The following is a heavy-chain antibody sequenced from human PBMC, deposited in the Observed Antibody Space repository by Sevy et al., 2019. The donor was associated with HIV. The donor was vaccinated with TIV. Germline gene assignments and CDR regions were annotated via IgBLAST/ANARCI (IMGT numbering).Heavy chain of an antibody. CDR1: GFTFSSYA. D-gene: IGHD3-16*02. CDR2: ISGSGGST. J-gene: IGHJ6*03. V-gene: IGHV3-23*01. Sequence: GGSLRLSCAASGFTFSSYAMSWVRQAPGKGLEWVSAISGSGGSTYYADSVKGRFTISRDNSKNTLYLQMNSLRAEDTAVYYCAKLPAYDYVWGSYRYTGGYCYYMDVWGKGTTVTVSS. CDR3: AKLPAYDYVWGSYRYTGGYCYYMDV.